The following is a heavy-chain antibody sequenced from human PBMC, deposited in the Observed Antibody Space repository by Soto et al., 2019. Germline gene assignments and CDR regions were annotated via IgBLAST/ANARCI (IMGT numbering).Heavy chain of an antibody. CDR3: AKDVGCSSTSCYLDYYYGMDV. Sequence: PGESLKISCAASGFTFSSYGMHWVRQAPGKGLEWVAVISYDGSNKYYADSVKGRFTISRDNSKNTLYLQMNSLRAEDTAVYYCAKDVGCSSTSCYLDYYYGMDVWGQGTTVTVSS. CDR1: GFTFSSYG. D-gene: IGHD2-2*01. V-gene: IGHV3-30*18. CDR2: ISYDGSNK. J-gene: IGHJ6*02.